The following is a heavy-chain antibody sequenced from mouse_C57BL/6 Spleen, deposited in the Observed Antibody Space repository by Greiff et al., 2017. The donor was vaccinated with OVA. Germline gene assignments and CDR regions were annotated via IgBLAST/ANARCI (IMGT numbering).Heavy chain of an antibody. V-gene: IGHV1-80*01. CDR3: ARGPILDV. Sequence: VQLQQSGAELVKPGASVKISCKASGYAFSSYWMNWVKQRPGQGLEWIGQIYPGDGDTNYNGKFKGKATLTADKSSSTAYMQLSRLNSEDSAVYFCARGPILDVWGTGTTVTVSA. J-gene: IGHJ1*03. CDR2: IYPGDGDT. CDR1: GYAFSSYW.